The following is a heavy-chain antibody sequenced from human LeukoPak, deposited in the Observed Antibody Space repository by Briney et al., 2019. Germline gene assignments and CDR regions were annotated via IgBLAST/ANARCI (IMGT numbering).Heavy chain of an antibody. CDR2: ISGSGGST. Sequence: GGSLRLSCAASGFSFGSYGLSWARQAPGKGLEWAPAISGSGGSTYYADSVKGRFTISRDNSKNTLYLQMNSLRAEDTAVYYCAKVRDDRGWFTYWYFDLWGRGTLVTVSS. CDR3: AKVRDDRGWFTYWYFDL. CDR1: GFSFGSYG. V-gene: IGHV3-23*01. D-gene: IGHD6-19*01. J-gene: IGHJ2*01.